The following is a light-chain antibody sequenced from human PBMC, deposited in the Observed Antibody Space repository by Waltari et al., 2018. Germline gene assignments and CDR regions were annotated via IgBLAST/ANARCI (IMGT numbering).Light chain of an antibody. V-gene: IGLV8-61*01. CDR2: KGI. CDR1: SGSVSNTSY. CDR3: SMYMGSGVWV. J-gene: IGLJ3*02. Sequence: QTVVTQEPSLSVSPGGTVTLTCALRSGSVSNTSYPTWYQQTPGQPPRTLVYKGISRSSGVPDRFSGSILGNTAALTITGAQADDESDYYCSMYMGSGVWVFGGGTKLTVL.